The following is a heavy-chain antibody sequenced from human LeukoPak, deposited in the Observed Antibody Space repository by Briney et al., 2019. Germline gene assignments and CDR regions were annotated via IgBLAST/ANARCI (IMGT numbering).Heavy chain of an antibody. J-gene: IGHJ6*03. CDR2: ISSSGITI. Sequence: GGSLRLSCAASGFTFSSYEMNWVRQAPGKGLEWVSYISSSGITIFYADSVKGRFTISRDNAKNSLYLQMNSLRSEDTALYYCARDQYGSGDGYYMGLWGKGTTVTISS. CDR1: GFTFSSYE. V-gene: IGHV3-48*03. D-gene: IGHD3-10*01. CDR3: ARDQYGSGDGYYMGL.